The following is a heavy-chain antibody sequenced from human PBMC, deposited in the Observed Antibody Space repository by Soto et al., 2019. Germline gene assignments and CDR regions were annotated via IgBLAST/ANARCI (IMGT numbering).Heavy chain of an antibody. CDR1: GGSISGSRYY. CDR3: ARSSIVPRLLMYPFDY. Sequence: SETLSLTCTVSGGSISGSRYYWGWIRQPPGKGLEWIGTIYYSGAAYYNPSLKSRVTISVDTSRNQFSLRLNSVTAADTAVYYCARSSIVPRLLMYPFDYWGQGTLVTVSS. CDR2: IYYSGAA. V-gene: IGHV4-39*01. J-gene: IGHJ4*02. D-gene: IGHD2-8*01.